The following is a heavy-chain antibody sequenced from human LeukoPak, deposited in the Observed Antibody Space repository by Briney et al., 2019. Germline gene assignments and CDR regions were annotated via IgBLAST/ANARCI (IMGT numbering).Heavy chain of an antibody. Sequence: GRSLRLSCAASGFTFSSYAMHWVRQAPGKGLEWVAVISYDGSNKYYADSVKDRFTISRDNSKNTLYLQMNSLRAEDTAVYYCAREAGPRIRITMIVVGERRSTDKYYFDYWGQGTLVTVSS. J-gene: IGHJ4*02. CDR2: ISYDGSNK. V-gene: IGHV3-30*04. D-gene: IGHD3-22*01. CDR3: AREAGPRIRITMIVVGERRSTDKYYFDY. CDR1: GFTFSSYA.